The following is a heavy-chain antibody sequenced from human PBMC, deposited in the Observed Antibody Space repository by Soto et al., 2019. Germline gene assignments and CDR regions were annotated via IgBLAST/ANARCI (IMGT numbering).Heavy chain of an antibody. CDR2: VYHNGAA. Sequence: LQLRESGPGLVKPSATLSLMCTVSGASLTNSSYYWGWIRQSPGKGLEWIARVYHNGAAFYNPALVTRVNIGVDTSTKPFSLQLNSVTATVTAVYYCLRPFTGVFHGMDVWGQGTAVTVSS. D-gene: IGHD1-1*01. J-gene: IGHJ6*02. CDR3: LRPFTGVFHGMDV. V-gene: IGHV4-39*01. CDR1: GASLTNSSYY.